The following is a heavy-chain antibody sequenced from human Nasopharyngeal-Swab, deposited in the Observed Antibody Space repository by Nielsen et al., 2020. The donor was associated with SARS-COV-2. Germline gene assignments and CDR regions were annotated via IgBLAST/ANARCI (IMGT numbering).Heavy chain of an antibody. D-gene: IGHD2-15*01. V-gene: IGHV4-39*01. CDR1: GGSISSSSYY. J-gene: IGHJ6*03. CDR3: ARKGQVFCSGGSPFCYYYYMDV. CDR2: IYYSGST. Sequence: SETLSLTCTVSGGSISSSSYYWGWIRQPPGKGLEWIGSIYYSGSTYYNPSLKSRVTISVDTSKTQFSLKLGSVTAADTAVYYCARKGQVFCSGGSPFCYYYYMDVWGKGTTVTVSS.